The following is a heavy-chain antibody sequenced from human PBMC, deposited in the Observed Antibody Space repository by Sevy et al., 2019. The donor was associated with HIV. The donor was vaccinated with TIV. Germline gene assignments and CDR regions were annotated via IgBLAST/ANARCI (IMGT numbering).Heavy chain of an antibody. D-gene: IGHD2-15*01. CDR1: GFTFSSYW. J-gene: IGHJ4*02. CDR2: IKQDGSEK. V-gene: IGHV3-7*01. Sequence: GGSLRLSCAASGFTFSSYWMSWVRQAPGKGLEWVANIKQDGSEKYYVDSVKGRFTISRDNAKNSLYLQMNSLRAEDTAVYYCARDQGYCSGGSCPYYFDYWGQGTLVTVSS. CDR3: ARDQGYCSGGSCPYYFDY.